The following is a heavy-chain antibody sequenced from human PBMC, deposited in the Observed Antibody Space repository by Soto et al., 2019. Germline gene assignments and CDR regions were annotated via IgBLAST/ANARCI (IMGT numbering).Heavy chain of an antibody. CDR3: ARQFRYCSSTSCYARFDY. CDR2: INHSGST. Sequence: SETLSLTCAVYGGSFSGYYWSWIRQPPGKGLEWIGEINHSGSTNYNPSLKSRVTISVDTSKNQFSLKLSSVTAADTAVYYCARQFRYCSSTSCYARFDYWGQGTLVTVSS. D-gene: IGHD2-2*01. V-gene: IGHV4-34*01. J-gene: IGHJ4*02. CDR1: GGSFSGYY.